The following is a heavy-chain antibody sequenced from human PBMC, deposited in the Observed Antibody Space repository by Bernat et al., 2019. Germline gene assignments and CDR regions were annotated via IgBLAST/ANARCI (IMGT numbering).Heavy chain of an antibody. CDR2: IKSKTDGGTT. V-gene: IGHV3-15*01. J-gene: IGHJ5*02. D-gene: IGHD5-12*01. Sequence: EVQLVESGGGLVKPGGSLRLSCAASGFTFSSYSMNWVRQAPGKGLEWVGRIKSKTDGGTTDYAAPVKGRFTISRDDSKNTLYLQMNSLKTEDTAVYYCTTRVPFFKDSGYDFTRGDWWFDPWGQGTLVTVSS. CDR3: TTRVPFFKDSGYDFTRGDWWFDP. CDR1: GFTFSSYS.